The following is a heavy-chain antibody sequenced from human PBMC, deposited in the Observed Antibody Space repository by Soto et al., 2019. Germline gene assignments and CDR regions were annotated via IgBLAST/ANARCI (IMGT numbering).Heavy chain of an antibody. CDR1: GFTFSSYA. V-gene: IGHV3-23*01. CDR2: ISGRGGST. Sequence: EVQLLESGGGLVQPGGSLRLSCAASGFTFSSYAMSWVRQAPGKGLGWVSAISGRGGSTYYADSVKGRFTISRDNSKNTLYLQMNSLRAEDTAVYYCASAAREYYYYGMDVWGQGTTVTVSS. J-gene: IGHJ6*02. CDR3: ASAAREYYYYGMDV.